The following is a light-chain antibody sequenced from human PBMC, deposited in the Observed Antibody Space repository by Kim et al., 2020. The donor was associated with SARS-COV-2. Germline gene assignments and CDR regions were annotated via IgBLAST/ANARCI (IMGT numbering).Light chain of an antibody. J-gene: IGKJ2*01. Sequence: GERATLSCRASQSVSSSYLAWYQQKPGQAPRLLIYGASSRATGIPDRFSGSGSGTDFTLTISRLEPEDFAVYYCQQYGSSPPYTFGQGTKLEI. CDR3: QQYGSSPPYT. V-gene: IGKV3-20*01. CDR1: QSVSSSY. CDR2: GAS.